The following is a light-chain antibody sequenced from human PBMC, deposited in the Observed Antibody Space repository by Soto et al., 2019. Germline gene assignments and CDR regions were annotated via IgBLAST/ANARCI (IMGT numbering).Light chain of an antibody. CDR3: QQYGSSPT. CDR1: QSISRSD. V-gene: IGKV3-20*01. J-gene: IGKJ4*01. CDR2: ATS. Sequence: EIALTQSPGTVSLSPGESATLSCRASQSISRSDLAWYQHRPGQSPRLLIYATSSRATGIPDRFTGGGAGTGFTLTISRLEPEDSAVYYCQQYGSSPTFGGGTKVDIK.